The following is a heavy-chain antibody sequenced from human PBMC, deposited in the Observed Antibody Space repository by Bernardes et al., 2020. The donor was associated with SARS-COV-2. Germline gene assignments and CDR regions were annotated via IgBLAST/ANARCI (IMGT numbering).Heavy chain of an antibody. Sequence: GGSLRLSCTASGFTFGDYAMSWFRQAPGKGLEWVGFIRSKAYGGTTEYAASVKGRFTISRDDSKSIAYLQMNSLKTEDTAVYYCTRAPEDIVVVVAEYWGQGTLVTVSS. V-gene: IGHV3-49*03. J-gene: IGHJ4*02. D-gene: IGHD2-15*01. CDR3: TRAPEDIVVVVAEY. CDR2: IRSKAYGGTT. CDR1: GFTFGDYA.